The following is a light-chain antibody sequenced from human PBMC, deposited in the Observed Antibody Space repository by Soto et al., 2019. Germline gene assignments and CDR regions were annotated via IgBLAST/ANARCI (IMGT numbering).Light chain of an antibody. J-gene: IGLJ2*01. CDR1: SSNVGGYNY. CDR3: SSYTPSSTVV. V-gene: IGLV2-14*01. Sequence: QSVLTQPASVSGSPGQSITISCTGTSSNVGGYNYVSWYQHHPGKAPKVMIYEVSNRPSGVSNRFSGSKSCNTASLTISGLQAEDEADYYRSSYTPSSTVVFGGGTKLTVL. CDR2: EVS.